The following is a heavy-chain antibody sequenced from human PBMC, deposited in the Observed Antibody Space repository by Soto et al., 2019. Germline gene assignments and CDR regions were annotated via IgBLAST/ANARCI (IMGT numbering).Heavy chain of an antibody. CDR1: GGTFSSYA. Sequence: SVKVSCKASGGTFSSYAISWVRQAPGQGLEWMGGIIPIFGTANYAQKFQGRVTITADESTSTAYMELSSLRSEDTAVYYCARDDTATIASANYYYYGMDVWGQGTTVTVSS. D-gene: IGHD6-13*01. CDR3: ARDDTATIASANYYYYGMDV. V-gene: IGHV1-69*13. J-gene: IGHJ6*02. CDR2: IIPIFGTA.